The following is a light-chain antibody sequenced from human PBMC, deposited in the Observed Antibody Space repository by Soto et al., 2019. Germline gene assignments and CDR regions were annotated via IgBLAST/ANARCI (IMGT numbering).Light chain of an antibody. CDR2: DVS. Sequence: QSVLTQPASVSGSPGQSITISCTGTSSDVGGYNYVSWYQQHPGKAPKLMIYDVSNRPSGVSKRFSGSKSGNTASLTISGLQAEDEADYYCSSYTSSSTYVVFGGGTK. J-gene: IGLJ2*01. CDR3: SSYTSSSTYVV. V-gene: IGLV2-14*01. CDR1: SSDVGGYNY.